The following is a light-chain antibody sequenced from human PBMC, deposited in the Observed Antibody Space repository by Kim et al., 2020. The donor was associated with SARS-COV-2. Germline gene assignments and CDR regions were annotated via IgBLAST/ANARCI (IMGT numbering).Light chain of an antibody. J-gene: IGLJ3*02. CDR3: ATRDDRLKGVV. Sequence: QSVLTQPPSASGTPGQRVTMSCTGSSSNIGGNTVTWYQQFPGTAPKVVISRNDERPSGLSDRFSGSKSGTSASLAISGLQSEDEADYYCATRDDRLKGVVFGGGTKVTVL. CDR2: RND. CDR1: SSNIGGNT. V-gene: IGLV1-44*01.